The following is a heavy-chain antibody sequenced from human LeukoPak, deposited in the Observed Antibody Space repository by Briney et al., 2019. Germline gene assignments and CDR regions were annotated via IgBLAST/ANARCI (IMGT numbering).Heavy chain of an antibody. CDR1: GFTFSSYA. J-gene: IGHJ4*02. V-gene: IGHV3-30*18. CDR2: ISYDGSNK. Sequence: PGGSLRLSCAASGFTFSSYAMSWVRQAPGKGLEWVAFISYDGSNKYYADSVKGRFTISRDNSKNTLYLQMNNLRAEDTAVYYCAKDMDHDYKDYGFDYWGQGTLVTVSS. CDR3: AKDMDHDYKDYGFDY. D-gene: IGHD4-11*01.